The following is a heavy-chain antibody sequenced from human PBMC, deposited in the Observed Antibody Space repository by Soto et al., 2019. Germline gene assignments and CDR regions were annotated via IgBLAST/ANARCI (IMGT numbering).Heavy chain of an antibody. Sequence: QVQLVQSGAEVKKPGSSVKVSCKASGGTFSSYAIGWVRQAPGHGLEWMGGIIPIFGTADYAQKFQGRVTITADESTSTAYMELSSLRSEDTAVYYCAPHITGTIYYYYGMDVWGQGTTVTVSS. CDR3: APHITGTIYYYYGMDV. D-gene: IGHD1-7*01. CDR2: IIPIFGTA. CDR1: GGTFSSYA. V-gene: IGHV1-69*12. J-gene: IGHJ6*02.